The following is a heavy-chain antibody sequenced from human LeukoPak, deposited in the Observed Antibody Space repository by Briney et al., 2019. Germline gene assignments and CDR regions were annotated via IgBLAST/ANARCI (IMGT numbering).Heavy chain of an antibody. Sequence: SETLSLTCAVYGGSFSGYYWGWIRQPPGKGLEWIGQINQSGSTNYNPSLKSRVSISLDTSKNLFSLKLSSVTAADTAVYYCARRLKRMLRGVIRGSSDYYSHYYMDVWGKGTTVTISS. CDR3: ARRLKRMLRGVIRGSSDYYSHYYMDV. J-gene: IGHJ6*03. CDR2: INQSGST. D-gene: IGHD3-10*01. CDR1: GGSFSGYY. V-gene: IGHV4-34*01.